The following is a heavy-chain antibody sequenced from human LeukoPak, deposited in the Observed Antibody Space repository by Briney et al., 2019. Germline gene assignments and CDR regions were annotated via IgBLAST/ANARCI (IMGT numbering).Heavy chain of an antibody. J-gene: IGHJ4*02. D-gene: IGHD6-19*01. CDR2: IYSGGST. CDR3: ARVGSGWLTSDY. CDR1: GFTVSSNY. V-gene: IGHV3-53*01. Sequence: GGSLRLSCAASGFTVSSNYMSWVRQAPGKGLEWVSVIYSGGSTYYADSVKGRFTISRDNSKSTLYLQMNSLRAEDTAVYYCARVGSGWLTSDYWGQGTLVTVSS.